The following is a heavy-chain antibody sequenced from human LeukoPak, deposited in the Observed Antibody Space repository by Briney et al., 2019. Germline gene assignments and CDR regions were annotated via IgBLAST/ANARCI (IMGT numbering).Heavy chain of an antibody. J-gene: IGHJ5*02. Sequence: PSEILSLTCTVSGGSISTSSYYWGWIRQPPGKGLEWIGSIYYSGSTYYNPSLKSRVTISVDTSKNQFSLKLSSVTAADTAVYYCARRSGNYYGHNWFDPWGQGTLVTVSS. D-gene: IGHD1-26*01. CDR3: ARRSGNYYGHNWFDP. CDR2: IYYSGST. V-gene: IGHV4-39*01. CDR1: GGSISTSSYY.